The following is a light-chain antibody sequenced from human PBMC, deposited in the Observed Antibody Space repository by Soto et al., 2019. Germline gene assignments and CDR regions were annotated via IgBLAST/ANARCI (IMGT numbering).Light chain of an antibody. V-gene: IGKV3-20*01. CDR3: QQYGTPRSVT. CDR2: GAS. Sequence: EIVLTQSPGTLSLSPGEEATLSCRASQSVDSNYLAWYQQKPGQTPRLIIYGASGRADGIPHRFSGSGFGTDFTLTISKVEPEDFAVYYCQQYGTPRSVTFGQGTHWRL. J-gene: IGKJ5*01. CDR1: QSVDSNY.